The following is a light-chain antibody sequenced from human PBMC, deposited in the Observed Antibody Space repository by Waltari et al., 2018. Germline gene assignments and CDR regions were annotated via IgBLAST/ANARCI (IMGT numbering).Light chain of an antibody. CDR1: PSIGKY. V-gene: IGKV3-20*01. CDR2: DAY. Sequence: DIVLTQFPGTLSLSAGARATLSCSASPSIGKYLAWYQLRPGQAPRLLIHDAYIRAAGSPDRFRGSGSGTDVSLTISRLGPDDFAMYYCQHYVRLPVTFGQGTKVEIK. CDR3: QHYVRLPVT. J-gene: IGKJ1*01.